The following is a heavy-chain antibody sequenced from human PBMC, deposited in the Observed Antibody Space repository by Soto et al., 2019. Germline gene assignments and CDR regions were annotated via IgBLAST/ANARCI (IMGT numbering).Heavy chain of an antibody. J-gene: IGHJ6*02. V-gene: IGHV3-21*01. CDR3: ARDRGTEGSYYYYGMDV. CDR1: GFTFSSYS. Sequence: GGSLRLSCAASGFTFSSYSMNWVRQAPGEGLEWVSSISSSSSYIYYADSVKGRFTISRDNAKNSLYLQMNSLRAEDTAVYYCARDRGTEGSYYYYGMDVWGQGTTVTVSS. D-gene: IGHD1-1*01. CDR2: ISSSSSYI.